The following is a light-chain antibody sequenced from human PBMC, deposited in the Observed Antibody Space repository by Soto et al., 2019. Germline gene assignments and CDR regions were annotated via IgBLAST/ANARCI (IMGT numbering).Light chain of an antibody. CDR2: EGS. CDR3: CSYASSSTFWV. V-gene: IGLV2-23*03. Sequence: QSALTQPASVSGSPGQSITISCTGTSSDVGSYNLVSWYQLHPGKAPNLMIYEGSKRPSGVSHRFSGSKSGNTASLTISGLQAEDEADYYCCSYASSSTFWVFGGGTKLTVL. CDR1: SSDVGSYNL. J-gene: IGLJ3*02.